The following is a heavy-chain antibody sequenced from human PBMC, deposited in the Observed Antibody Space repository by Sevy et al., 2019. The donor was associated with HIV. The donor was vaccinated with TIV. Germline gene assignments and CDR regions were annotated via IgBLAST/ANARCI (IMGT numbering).Heavy chain of an antibody. CDR3: AKDLDYFDSSAGPSSLIYNYYYGLED. CDR1: GFTFSSFG. V-gene: IGHV3-30*18. Sequence: GGSLRLSCAASGFTFSSFGMHWVRQAPGKGLEWVSFISYDGSNKKYADSVKGRFTVSRDKSKNTLYLQMNSLRAEDTAVYYCAKDLDYFDSSAGPSSLIYNYYYGLEDWGPGTTVTVSS. J-gene: IGHJ6*02. CDR2: ISYDGSNK. D-gene: IGHD3-22*01.